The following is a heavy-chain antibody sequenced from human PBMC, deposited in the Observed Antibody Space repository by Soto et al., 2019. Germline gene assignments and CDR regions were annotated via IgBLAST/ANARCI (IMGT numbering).Heavy chain of an antibody. CDR3: AKDIGLYSYGYFDY. V-gene: IGHV3-43*01. CDR1: GFTFDDYT. D-gene: IGHD5-18*01. Sequence: GGSLRLSCAASGFTFDDYTMHWVRQAPGKGLEWVSLISWDGGSTYYADSVKGRFTISRDNSKNSLYLQMNSLRTEDTALYYCAKDIGLYSYGYFDYWGQGTLVTVSS. CDR2: ISWDGGST. J-gene: IGHJ4*02.